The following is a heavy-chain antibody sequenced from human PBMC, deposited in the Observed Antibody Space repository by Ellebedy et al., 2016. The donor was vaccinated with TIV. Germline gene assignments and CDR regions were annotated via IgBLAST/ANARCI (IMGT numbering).Heavy chain of an antibody. CDR3: ARGSRTGTTGICFDY. CDR1: GGSFSGYY. J-gene: IGHJ4*02. V-gene: IGHV4-34*01. Sequence: SETLSLTXTVYGGSFSGYYWSWIRQPPGKGLGWIREINHSGSTDYNPSLKRRVTRSVDTSKNQFSLKLSSVTAADTAVYYCARGSRTGTTGICFDYWGQGTLVTVSS. CDR2: INHSGST. D-gene: IGHD1-1*01.